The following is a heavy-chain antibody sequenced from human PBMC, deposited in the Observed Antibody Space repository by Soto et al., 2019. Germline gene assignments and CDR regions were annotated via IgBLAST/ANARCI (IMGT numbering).Heavy chain of an antibody. D-gene: IGHD3-10*01. J-gene: IGHJ4*02. CDR2: ISYDGKVQ. CDR3: ANETQFYVSGSTDY. V-gene: IGHV3-30*18. CDR1: GFIFSNYG. Sequence: QVQLVESGGGVVQPGRSLRLSCAASGFIFSNYGMHWVRQAPGKGLEWVAVISYDGKVQYYADSVKGRFTVSRDNSKNTLNLQMNSLKTEDTAVYFCANETQFYVSGSTDYWGQGTLVTVSS.